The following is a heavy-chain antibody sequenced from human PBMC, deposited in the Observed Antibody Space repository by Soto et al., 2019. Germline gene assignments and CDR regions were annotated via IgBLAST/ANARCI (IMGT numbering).Heavy chain of an antibody. J-gene: IGHJ3*02. Sequence: EVQLLESGGGLVQPGGSLRLSCAASGFTFSSYAMSWVRQAPGKGLEWVSAISGSGGSTYYADSVKGRFTISRDNSKNTLYLQMNSLRAEDTAVYYCAKQTVVVVAASDAFDIWGQGTMVTVSS. D-gene: IGHD2-15*01. CDR2: ISGSGGST. CDR3: AKQTVVVVAASDAFDI. V-gene: IGHV3-23*01. CDR1: GFTFSSYA.